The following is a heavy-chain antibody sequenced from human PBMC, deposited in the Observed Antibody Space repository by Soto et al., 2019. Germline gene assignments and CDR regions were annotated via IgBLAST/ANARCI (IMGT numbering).Heavy chain of an antibody. D-gene: IGHD6-25*01. CDR3: ARVFSSGSGWMYYFDF. Sequence: QVELQESGPRLVKSSGTLSLTCEVSSGSISTGNWWSWVRQPPGKGLEWIGEIYYTGATNYNPSLKSRATMTIDKSKSQFSLILTSATGADTAVYYCARVFSSGSGWMYYFDFWGQGILVSVSS. CDR1: SGSISTGNW. J-gene: IGHJ4*02. CDR2: IYYTGAT. V-gene: IGHV4-4*02.